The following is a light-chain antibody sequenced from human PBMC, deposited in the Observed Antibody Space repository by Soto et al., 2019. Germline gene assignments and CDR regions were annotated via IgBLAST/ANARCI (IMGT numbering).Light chain of an antibody. V-gene: IGKV3-20*01. CDR2: GAS. J-gene: IGKJ1*01. CDR1: QSVSSSS. CDR3: QQYGSSPGT. Sequence: EIVLTQSPGTLSLSPGERATLSCRASQSVSSSSLAWYQQKPGQAPRLLLYGASSRATGIPDRFSGSGSETDFTLTISRLEPEDFAVYYCQQYGSSPGTFGQGTKVEIK.